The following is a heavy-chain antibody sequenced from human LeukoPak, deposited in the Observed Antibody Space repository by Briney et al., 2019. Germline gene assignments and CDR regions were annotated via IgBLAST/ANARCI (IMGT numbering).Heavy chain of an antibody. D-gene: IGHD2-8*01. V-gene: IGHV4-59*08. Sequence: SETLSLTCTVSGGSISAYYWNWIRQPPGKGLECSGFFYHSGSSDYNPSLKSRLTISMDTSKNQLSLNLTSVTAADTAAYYCARLGFCTKGGCLSDLWGLGTVVTVSS. CDR2: FYHSGSS. CDR3: ARLGFCTKGGCLSDL. CDR1: GGSISAYY. J-gene: IGHJ5*02.